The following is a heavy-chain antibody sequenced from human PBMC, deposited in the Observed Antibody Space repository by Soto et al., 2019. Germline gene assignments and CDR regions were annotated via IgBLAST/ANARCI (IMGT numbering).Heavy chain of an antibody. Sequence: GGSLRLSCTASGFTFSSYGMHWVRQGPGKGLEWVAVISYDGSNKYYADSVKGRFTISRDNSKNTLYLQMNSLKAEDTAVYYCAKDAALDGYNFGYYFDYWGQGTLVTVSS. CDR3: AKDAALDGYNFGYYFDY. D-gene: IGHD5-12*01. V-gene: IGHV3-30*18. CDR2: ISYDGSNK. J-gene: IGHJ4*02. CDR1: GFTFSSYG.